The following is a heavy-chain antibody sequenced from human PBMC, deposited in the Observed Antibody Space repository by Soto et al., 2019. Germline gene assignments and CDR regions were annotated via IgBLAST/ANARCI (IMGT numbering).Heavy chain of an antibody. Sequence: TGGSLRLSCAASGFTFSSYAMHWVRQAPGKGLEWVAVISYDGSNKYYADSVKGRFTISRDNSKNTLYLQMNSLRAEDTAVYYCARAVNVYYDFWSGYFSSYYGMDVWGQGTTVTVSS. CDR3: ARAVNVYYDFWSGYFSSYYGMDV. CDR1: GFTFSSYA. V-gene: IGHV3-30-3*01. J-gene: IGHJ6*02. CDR2: ISYDGSNK. D-gene: IGHD3-3*01.